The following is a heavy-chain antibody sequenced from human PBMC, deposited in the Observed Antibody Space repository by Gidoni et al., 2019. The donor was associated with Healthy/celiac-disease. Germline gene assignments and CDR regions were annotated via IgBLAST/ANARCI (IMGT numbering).Heavy chain of an antibody. V-gene: IGHV1-69*01. CDR1: GGTCSSYA. CDR3: ARDPRAYYASSGYYDLNSWYFDL. J-gene: IGHJ2*01. D-gene: IGHD3-22*01. CDR2: IIPIFGTA. Sequence: QVQLVQSVAEVKKPGAWVKVSCKASGGTCSSYAVSWVRQAPGQGLEWMGGIIPIFGTANYAQKFQGRVTTTADASMSTAYMELSSMSSEDTAVYYCARDPRAYYASSGYYDLNSWYFDLWGRGTLVTVSS.